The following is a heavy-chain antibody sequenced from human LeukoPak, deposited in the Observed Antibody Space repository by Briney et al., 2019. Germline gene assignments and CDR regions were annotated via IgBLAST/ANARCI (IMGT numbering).Heavy chain of an antibody. J-gene: IGHJ3*02. CDR3: ANSKPMWNDAFDI. V-gene: IGHV6-1*01. CDR1: GDSVSSNSAL. D-gene: IGHD1-1*01. Sequence: SQTLSLTCAISGDSVSSNSALWNWIRQSPSRGLEWPGRTYYRSKWYNDYAVSVKSRITINADTSKNQFSLQLNSVTPEYTAVYYCANSKPMWNDAFDIWGQGTMVTVSS. CDR2: TYYRSKWYN.